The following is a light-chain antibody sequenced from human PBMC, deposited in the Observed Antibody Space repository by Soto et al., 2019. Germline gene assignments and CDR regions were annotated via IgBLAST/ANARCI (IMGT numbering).Light chain of an antibody. CDR2: DVS. V-gene: IGLV2-11*01. Sequence: QSALTQPRSVSGSPGQSVTISCTGTSSDVGRYNYVSWYQHHPGKAPKLMIYDVSTRPSGVPDRFSGSKSGTTASLTISGLQAEDEADYYCCSYARSPYVFGTGTKLTVL. CDR1: SSDVGRYNY. J-gene: IGLJ1*01. CDR3: CSYARSPYV.